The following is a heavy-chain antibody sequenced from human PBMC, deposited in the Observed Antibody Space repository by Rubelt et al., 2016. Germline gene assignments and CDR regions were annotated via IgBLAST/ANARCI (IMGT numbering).Heavy chain of an antibody. D-gene: IGHD3-3*01. Sequence: QVQLQQWGAGLLKPSETLSLTCAVFGGSFSGYYWSWIRQPPGKGLEWIGEINHSGTTNSNPSLKSRVTISVDTSKNQFSLGLTTVTAADTAVYDCARGDGWSGYYGRYGMDVWGQGTTVTVSS. CDR3: ARGDGWSGYYGRYGMDV. CDR2: INHSGTT. V-gene: IGHV4-34*02. CDR1: GGSFSGYY. J-gene: IGHJ6*02.